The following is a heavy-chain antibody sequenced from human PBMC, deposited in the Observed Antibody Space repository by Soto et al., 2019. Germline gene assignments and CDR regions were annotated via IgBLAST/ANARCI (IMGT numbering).Heavy chain of an antibody. J-gene: IGHJ5*02. V-gene: IGHV4-59*01. CDR2: IYYSGST. Sequence: PSETLSLTCTVSGGSISSYYWSWIRQPPGKGLEWIGYIYYSGSTNHNPSLKSRVTISVDTSKNQFSLTLSSVTAADTAGDYCARGGNYYDSSGPNLFDPWCQGTLVTVSS. D-gene: IGHD3-22*01. CDR1: GGSISSYY. CDR3: ARGGNYYDSSGPNLFDP.